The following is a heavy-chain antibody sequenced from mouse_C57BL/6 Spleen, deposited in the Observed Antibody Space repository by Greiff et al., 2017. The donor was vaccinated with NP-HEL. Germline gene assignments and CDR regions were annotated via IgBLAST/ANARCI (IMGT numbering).Heavy chain of an antibody. CDR1: GYSITSGYY. CDR3: ARVGHYYGSSFYAMDY. V-gene: IGHV3-6*01. Sequence: EVKLVESGPGLVKPSQSLSLTCSVTGYSITSGYYWYWIRQFPGNKLEWMGYISYDGSNNYNPSLKNRISITRDTSKNQFFLKLNSVTTEDTATYYCARVGHYYGSSFYAMDYWGQGTSVTVSS. J-gene: IGHJ4*01. D-gene: IGHD1-1*01. CDR2: ISYDGSN.